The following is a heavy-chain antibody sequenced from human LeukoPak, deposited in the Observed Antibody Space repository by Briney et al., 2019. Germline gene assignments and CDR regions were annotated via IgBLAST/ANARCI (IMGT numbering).Heavy chain of an antibody. CDR2: IYPGDSHT. CDR3: ARGPYAYTSSATLGSYNWFDP. Sequence: GESLQISCKGSGYRFPNYWIGWVRQLPGKGLEGMGIIYPGDSHTRYSPSFQDQVTISVDKSISTAYLQWSSLKASDTAMYYCARGPYAYTSSATLGSYNWFDPWGQGSLVTVSS. D-gene: IGHD2-2*02. V-gene: IGHV5-51*01. J-gene: IGHJ5*02. CDR1: GYRFPNYW.